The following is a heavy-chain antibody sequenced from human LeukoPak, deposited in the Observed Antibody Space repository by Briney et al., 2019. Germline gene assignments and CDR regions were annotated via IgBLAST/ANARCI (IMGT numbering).Heavy chain of an antibody. Sequence: QPGGSLRLSCAASGFTFSSYAMSWVRQAPGKGPEWVSAISGSGGSTYYADSVKGRFTISRDNSKNTLYLQMNSLRAEDTAVYYCAKDQIVVVTAPFDYWGQGTLVTVSS. CDR3: AKDQIVVVTAPFDY. CDR2: ISGSGGST. J-gene: IGHJ4*02. V-gene: IGHV3-23*01. D-gene: IGHD3-22*01. CDR1: GFTFSSYA.